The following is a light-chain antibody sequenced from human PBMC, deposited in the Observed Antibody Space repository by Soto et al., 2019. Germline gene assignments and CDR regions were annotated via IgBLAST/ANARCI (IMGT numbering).Light chain of an antibody. J-gene: IGKJ5*01. CDR3: QQYKNWPL. V-gene: IGKV3-15*01. Sequence: EIVLTQSPDTLSLSPLEIATLSFLASQSVSSDYLVWYQQKPGLPPRLLLYGASTRATGIPVRFSGSGFGTEFTLTISSLQSEDFAVYYCQQYKNWPLFGQGTRLEIK. CDR2: GAS. CDR1: QSVSSD.